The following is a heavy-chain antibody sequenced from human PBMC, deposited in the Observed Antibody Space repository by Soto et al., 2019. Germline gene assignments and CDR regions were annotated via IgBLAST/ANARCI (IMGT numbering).Heavy chain of an antibody. V-gene: IGHV1-8*01. D-gene: IGHD5-18*01. Sequence: QVQLVQSGAEVKKPGASVKVSCQTSGYNFSAYYFNWVRQAAGQGPEWMVWLNPRNGQTGYVQKFRVRVTMTRDTSIATVYLELSRLTSEDTAIYFCARETDTSMVDYWGQGTLVTVSS. CDR3: ARETDTSMVDY. CDR1: GYNFSAYY. CDR2: LNPRNGQT. J-gene: IGHJ4*02.